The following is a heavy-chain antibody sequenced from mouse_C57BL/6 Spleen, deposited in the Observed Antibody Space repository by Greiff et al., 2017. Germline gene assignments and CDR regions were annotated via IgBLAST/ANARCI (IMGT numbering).Heavy chain of an antibody. V-gene: IGHV5-6*02. D-gene: IGHD1-1*01. CDR1: GFTFSSYG. CDR2: ISSGGSYT. CDR3: ARRSTTVVAHWYFDV. J-gene: IGHJ1*03. Sequence: EVNVVESGGDLVKPGGSLKLSCAASGFTFSSYGMSWVRQTPDKRLEWVATISSGGSYTYYPDSVKGRFTISRDNAKNTLYLQMSSLKSEDTAMYYCARRSTTVVAHWYFDVWGTGTTVTVSS.